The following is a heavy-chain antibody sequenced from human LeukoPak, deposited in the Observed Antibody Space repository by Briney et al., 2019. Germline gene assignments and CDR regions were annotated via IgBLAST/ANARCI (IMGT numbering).Heavy chain of an antibody. J-gene: IGHJ6*02. Sequence: SETLSPTCTVSGGSISSYYWSWIRQPPGKGLEWIGYIYYSGSTNYNPSLKSRVTISVDTSKNQFSLKLSSVTAADTAVYYCAKGQAPLDYDGMDVWGQGATVTVSS. CDR2: IYYSGST. V-gene: IGHV4-59*01. CDR1: GGSISSYY. CDR3: AKGQAPLDYDGMDV.